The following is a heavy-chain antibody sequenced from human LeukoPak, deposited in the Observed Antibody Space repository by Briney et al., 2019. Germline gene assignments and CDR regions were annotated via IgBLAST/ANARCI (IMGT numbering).Heavy chain of an antibody. J-gene: IGHJ4*02. D-gene: IGHD3-16*01. CDR2: INPNSGGT. CDR1: GYTFTGYY. V-gene: IGHV1-2*02. CDR3: ARSAFTSEAIDY. Sequence: ASVKVSCKASGYTFTGYYMHWMRQAPGQGLEWMGWINPNSGGTNYAQKFQGRVTMTRDTSISTAYMELSRLRSDDTAVYYCARSAFTSEAIDYWGQGTLVTVSS.